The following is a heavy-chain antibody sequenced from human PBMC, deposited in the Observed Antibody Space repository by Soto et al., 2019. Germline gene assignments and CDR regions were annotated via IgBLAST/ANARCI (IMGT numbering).Heavy chain of an antibody. Sequence: GSGGGLVQPGGSLRLSCAPSGFSFSNYGMNWVRQAPGKGLEWVSGITKTGRSTFIADSVRGRFTISRDNLKNIMYLQMNSLRVDDTALYYCTKDAEAYDFAFDKWGQGTMVTVTS. V-gene: IGHV3-23*01. CDR2: ITKTGRST. CDR1: GFSFSNYG. J-gene: IGHJ3*02. D-gene: IGHD3-3*01. CDR3: TKDAEAYDFAFDK.